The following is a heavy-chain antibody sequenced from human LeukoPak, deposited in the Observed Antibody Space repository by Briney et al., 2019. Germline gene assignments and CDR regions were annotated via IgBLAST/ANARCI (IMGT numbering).Heavy chain of an antibody. CDR3: ATSFGPVIAAAGTGAD. CDR1: GFTFSDSY. CDR2: ISGSGSST. J-gene: IGHJ4*02. D-gene: IGHD6-13*01. Sequence: GGSLRLSCAASGFTFSDSYMTWIRQAPGKGLEWVPVISGSGSSTYYADSVKGRFTISRDNSKNTLYLQMNSLRAEDTAVYYCATSFGPVIAAAGTGADWGQGTLVTVSS. V-gene: IGHV3-23*01.